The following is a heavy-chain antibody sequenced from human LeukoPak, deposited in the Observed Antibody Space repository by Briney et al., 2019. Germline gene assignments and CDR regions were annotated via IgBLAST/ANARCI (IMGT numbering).Heavy chain of an antibody. Sequence: PGGSLRLSCAASGFTFSSYGMSGVRQAPGKGLEWGSAISGSGGSTYYADSVKGRFTISRDNSKNTLYQQMNSLRAEDTAVYYCAKLLGPTSFVLRFLEWSFDYWGQGTLVTVSS. CDR3: AKLLGPTSFVLRFLEWSFDY. CDR2: ISGSGGST. V-gene: IGHV3-23*01. D-gene: IGHD3-3*01. J-gene: IGHJ4*02. CDR1: GFTFSSYG.